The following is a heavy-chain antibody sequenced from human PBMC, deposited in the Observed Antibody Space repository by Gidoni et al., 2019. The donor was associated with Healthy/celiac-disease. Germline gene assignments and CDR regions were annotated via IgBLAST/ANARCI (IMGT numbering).Heavy chain of an antibody. CDR1: GATFSSYA. J-gene: IGHJ6*02. V-gene: IGHV1-69*04. CDR2: IIPILGIA. Sequence: QVQLVQSGAEVKKPGSSVKVSCKASGATFSSYAISCVRQAPGQGLEWMGRIIPILGIANYAQKFQGRVTITADKSTSTAYMELSSLRSEDTAVYYCARDIVVVVAATPSGGDEYYYYYYGMDVWGQGTTVTVSS. CDR3: ARDIVVVVAATPSGGDEYYYYYYGMDV. D-gene: IGHD2-15*01.